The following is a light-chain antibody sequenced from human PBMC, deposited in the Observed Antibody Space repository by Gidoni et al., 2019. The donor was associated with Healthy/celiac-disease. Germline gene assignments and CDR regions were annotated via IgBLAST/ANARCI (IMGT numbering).Light chain of an antibody. CDR2: GAS. CDR1: QSVSSN. Sequence: EIVMTQPPATLSVSPGERATLTCRASQSVSSNLAWYQQKPGQAPRLLIYGASTRATGVPARFSGSGSGTDFTLTISSLQSEDFAVYYCQQCNNWPRTFGQGTKVEIK. J-gene: IGKJ1*01. CDR3: QQCNNWPRT. V-gene: IGKV3-15*01.